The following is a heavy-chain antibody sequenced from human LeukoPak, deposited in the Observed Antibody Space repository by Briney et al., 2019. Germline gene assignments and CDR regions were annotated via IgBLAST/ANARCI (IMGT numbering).Heavy chain of an antibody. D-gene: IGHD3-3*01. CDR1: GFTFSSYA. Sequence: GGSLRLSCAASGFTFSSYAMSWVRQAPGKGLEWVSAISGSGGSTYYADSVKGRFTISRDNSKNTLYLQMNSLRAEDTAVYYCAKDLSLRFLEWLLYPSFDYWGQGTLVTVSS. V-gene: IGHV3-23*01. J-gene: IGHJ4*02. CDR3: AKDLSLRFLEWLLYPSFDY. CDR2: ISGSGGST.